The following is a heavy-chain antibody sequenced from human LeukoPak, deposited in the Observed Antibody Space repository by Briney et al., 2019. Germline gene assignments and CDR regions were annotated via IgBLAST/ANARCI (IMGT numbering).Heavy chain of an antibody. Sequence: KPSETLSLTCTVSGGSISSNDWSWIRQPAGKGLEWIGRIYTSGSTNYNPSLKSRVTMSVDTSKNQFSLKLSSVTAADTAVYYCARDSFGRYFDWSDAFDIWGQGTMVTVSS. CDR3: ARDSFGRYFDWSDAFDI. V-gene: IGHV4-4*07. CDR1: GGSISSND. D-gene: IGHD3-9*01. J-gene: IGHJ3*02. CDR2: IYTSGST.